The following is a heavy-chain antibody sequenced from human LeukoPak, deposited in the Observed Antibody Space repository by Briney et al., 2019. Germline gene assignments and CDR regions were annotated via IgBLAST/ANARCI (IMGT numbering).Heavy chain of an antibody. CDR3: ANEVRPNDY. V-gene: IGHV3-23*01. CDR2: IDISGGST. D-gene: IGHD6-6*01. CDR1: GFTFSSYA. J-gene: IGHJ4*02. Sequence: GGSLRLSCAASGFTFSSYAMSWVRQAPGKGLEWVSSIDISGGSTWYADSVRGRFTISRDNSKNTLYLQMDSLRVEDTALYYCANEVRPNDYWGQGTLVTVSS.